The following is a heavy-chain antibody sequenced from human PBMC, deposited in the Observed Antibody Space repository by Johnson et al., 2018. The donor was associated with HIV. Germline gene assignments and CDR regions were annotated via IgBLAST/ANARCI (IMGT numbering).Heavy chain of an antibody. Sequence: VQLVESGGGLVQPGGSLRLSCAASGFTFSSYAMSWVRQAPGKGLEWLSYITSSGTSSYYADSVKGRLTISRDNAKNSLYLQMNSLRAEDTAVYFCARAINDAFDIWGQGTMVTVSP. CDR3: ARAINDAFDI. J-gene: IGHJ3*02. CDR2: ITSSGTSS. V-gene: IGHV3-48*04. CDR1: GFTFSSYA.